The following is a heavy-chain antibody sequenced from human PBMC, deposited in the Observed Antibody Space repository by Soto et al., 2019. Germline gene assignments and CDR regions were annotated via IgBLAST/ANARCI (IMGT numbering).Heavy chain of an antibody. CDR1: GISFSTSG. D-gene: IGHD2-15*01. Sequence: QVQLVESGGGVVQPGRSLRLSGAASGISFSTSGMHWVRQAPGKGLEWVAMIWSDGSKTYYADSVKGRFTVSRDNSKNVVSLQMDSLRAEDTAFYYCARDKGTTCIDHWGQGTLVTVSS. J-gene: IGHJ4*02. CDR3: ARDKGTTCIDH. V-gene: IGHV3-33*01. CDR2: IWSDGSKT.